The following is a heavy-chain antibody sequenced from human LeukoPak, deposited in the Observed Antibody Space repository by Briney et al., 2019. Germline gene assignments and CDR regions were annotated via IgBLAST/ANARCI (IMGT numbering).Heavy chain of an antibody. V-gene: IGHV1-2*02. D-gene: IGHD2-15*01. Sequence: ASVKVSCKASGYTFTGYYMHWVRQAPGQGLEWMGWINPNSGGTNYAQKFQGRVTMTRDTSISTAYMELSRLRSDNTAVYYCARESDIVVVVAAIDYWGQGTLVTVSS. CDR2: INPNSGGT. CDR3: ARESDIVVVVAAIDY. J-gene: IGHJ4*02. CDR1: GYTFTGYY.